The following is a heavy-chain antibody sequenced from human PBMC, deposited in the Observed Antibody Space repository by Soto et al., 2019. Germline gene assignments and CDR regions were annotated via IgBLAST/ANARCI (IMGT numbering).Heavy chain of an antibody. V-gene: IGHV1-69*13. J-gene: IGHJ6*02. CDR3: ARYCSGGSCRTPKDYYYYGMDV. D-gene: IGHD2-15*01. CDR2: IIPIFGTA. CDR1: GGTFSSYA. Sequence: SVKVSCKASGGTFSSYAISWVRQAPGQGLEWMGGIIPIFGTANYAQKFQGRVTITADESTSTAYMELSSLRSEDTAVYYCARYCSGGSCRTPKDYYYYGMDVWGQGTTVTVSS.